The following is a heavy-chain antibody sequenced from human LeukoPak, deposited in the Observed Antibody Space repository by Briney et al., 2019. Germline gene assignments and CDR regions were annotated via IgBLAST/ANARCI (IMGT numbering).Heavy chain of an antibody. CDR1: GGTLSNYA. D-gene: IGHD3-3*01. J-gene: IGHJ4*02. Sequence: SVKVSCKASGGTLSNYANSWVRPAPGQGPEWVGRIIPIFGSAHYAHKLQGRVTITTDESTSTAYLELSSLRSEDTAVYYCARDVFWIGRDYWGQGTLVTVSS. CDR3: ARDVFWIGRDY. V-gene: IGHV1-69*05. CDR2: IIPIFGSA.